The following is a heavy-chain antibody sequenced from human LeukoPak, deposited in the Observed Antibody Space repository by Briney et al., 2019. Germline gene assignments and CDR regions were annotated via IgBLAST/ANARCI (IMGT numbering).Heavy chain of an antibody. J-gene: IGHJ5*02. CDR3: ARVPYPLVGVVPWFDP. Sequence: SETLSLTCAVYGGSFSGYYWSWIRQPPGKGLEWIGEINHSGSTNYNPSLKSRVTISVDTSKNQFSLKLRSVTAADTAVYYCARVPYPLVGVVPWFDPWGQGTLVTVSS. CDR1: GGSFSGYY. D-gene: IGHD3-3*01. V-gene: IGHV4-34*01. CDR2: INHSGST.